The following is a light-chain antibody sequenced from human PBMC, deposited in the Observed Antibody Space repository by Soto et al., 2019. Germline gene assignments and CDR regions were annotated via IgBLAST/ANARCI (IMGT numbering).Light chain of an antibody. V-gene: IGLV2-14*01. CDR3: SSFRTSTTPNYV. CDR2: DVG. J-gene: IGLJ1*01. Sequence: QSVLTQPASVSGSPGQSITISCTGTSSDVGGYNSVSWYQQHPGKAPKLVIYDVGNRPSGVSDRFSGSKSGNTASLTISGLQAEDEADYYCSSFRTSTTPNYVFGSGTKVTVL. CDR1: SSDVGGYNS.